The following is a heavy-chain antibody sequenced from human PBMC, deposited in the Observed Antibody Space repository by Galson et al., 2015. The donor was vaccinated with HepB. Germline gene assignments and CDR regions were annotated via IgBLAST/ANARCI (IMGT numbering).Heavy chain of an antibody. CDR2: TSHDGDKN. CDR3: VTLMNRWQFAFDH. Sequence: SLRLSCAASGFTFSSYAMAWVRQVAGKGLEWMAFTSHDGDKNYYANSVKGRFTISRDNSKSTLYVEMNNLRPDDTATYFCVTLMNRWQFAFDHWGLGALVTVSS. D-gene: IGHD3-16*01. V-gene: IGHV3-30-3*01. J-gene: IGHJ4*02. CDR1: GFTFSSYA.